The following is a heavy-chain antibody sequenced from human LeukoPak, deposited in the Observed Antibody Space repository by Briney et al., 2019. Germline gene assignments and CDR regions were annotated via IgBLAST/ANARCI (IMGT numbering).Heavy chain of an antibody. J-gene: IGHJ3*01. CDR2: ISSSGSTI. D-gene: IGHD3-10*01. V-gene: IGHV3-48*03. CDR3: AKSVGELLFSGAFDV. Sequence: GGSLRLSCAASGFTFSSYEMNWVRQAPGKGLEWVSYISSSGSTIYYADSVKGRFTISRDNAKNSLYLQMNSLRAEDTAIYYCAKSVGELLFSGAFDVWGQGTMVTVSS. CDR1: GFTFSSYE.